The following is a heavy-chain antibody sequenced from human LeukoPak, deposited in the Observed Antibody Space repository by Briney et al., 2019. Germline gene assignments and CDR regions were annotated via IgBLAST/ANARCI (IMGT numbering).Heavy chain of an antibody. CDR2: IKSKIDGGTT. V-gene: IGHV3-15*01. CDR1: GFTFSNAW. D-gene: IGHD4-17*01. J-gene: IGHJ4*02. Sequence: GESLKISCAASGFTFSNAWMSWVRQPPGKGLEWVGRIKSKIDGGTTDYVAPVKGRFTISRDDSKKTLYLQMNSLKTEDTAVYYCTTGVDYGDSPFDYWGQGTLVTVSS. CDR3: TTGVDYGDSPFDY.